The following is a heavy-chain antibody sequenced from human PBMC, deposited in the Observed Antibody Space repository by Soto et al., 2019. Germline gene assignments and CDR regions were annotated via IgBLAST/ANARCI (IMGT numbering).Heavy chain of an antibody. D-gene: IGHD4-17*01. V-gene: IGHV4-39*01. CDR2: SGTK. CDR1: GGSMSFSNYH. J-gene: IGHJ4*02. Sequence: SETLSLTCTVSGGSMSFSNYHWTWIRQSPGKGPEWIGSGTKSYNPSLKSRVTISVDTSQSQFSLKMHSVTAADTDVYYCATYGGDTGRFDYWGQGIMVT. CDR3: ATYGGDTGRFDY.